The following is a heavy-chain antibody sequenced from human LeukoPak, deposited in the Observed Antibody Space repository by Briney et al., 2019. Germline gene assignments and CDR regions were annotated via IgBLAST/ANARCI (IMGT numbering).Heavy chain of an antibody. Sequence: SETLSLTCSVSGGSMSIYYGSGIRQPAGKGLEWIGRIYTSGSTNYNPSRKSRVTMSVDTSKNKFSLKLSSVTAADTAVYYSARGLVLDLRTRYYYSSYTDVWGKGTTVTLPS. V-gene: IGHV4-4*07. J-gene: IGHJ6*03. CDR1: GGSMSIYY. CDR3: ARGLVLDLRTRYYYSSYTDV. CDR2: IYTSGST. D-gene: IGHD2-8*02.